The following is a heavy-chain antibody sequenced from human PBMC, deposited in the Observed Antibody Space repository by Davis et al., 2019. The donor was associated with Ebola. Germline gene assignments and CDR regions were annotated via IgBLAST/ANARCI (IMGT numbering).Heavy chain of an antibody. J-gene: IGHJ4*02. CDR1: GYTFTSYG. CDR2: ISAYNGNT. Sequence: ASVKVSCKASGYTFTSYGISWVRQAPGQGLEWMGWISAYNGNTGYAQKFQGRITMTRNTFMRTAYMELNGLTSEDTAVYYCARGSDGSSDLWGQGTLVTASS. D-gene: IGHD6-6*01. V-gene: IGHV1-18*01. CDR3: ARGSDGSSDL.